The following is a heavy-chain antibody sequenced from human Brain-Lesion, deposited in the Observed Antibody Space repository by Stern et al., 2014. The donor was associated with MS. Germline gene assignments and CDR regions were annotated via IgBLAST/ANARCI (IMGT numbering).Heavy chain of an antibody. J-gene: IGHJ5*02. CDR3: AGEEDIRYCSGGSCTGNWFDP. Sequence: MQLVESGPGLVKPSETLSLTCTVAGGSVSSTSYAWAWIRQPPGKGLEWIGTIYYSGNTYYSPSLKSRLTISLDTSKNQFSLPLRSVTAADTAVYYCAGEEDIRYCSGGSCTGNWFDPWGQGTLVTVSS. D-gene: IGHD2-15*01. V-gene: IGHV4-39*01. CDR2: IYYSGNT. CDR1: GGSVSSTSYA.